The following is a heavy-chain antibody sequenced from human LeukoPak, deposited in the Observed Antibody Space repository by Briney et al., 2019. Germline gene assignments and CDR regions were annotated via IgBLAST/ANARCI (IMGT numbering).Heavy chain of an antibody. CDR3: ARFIAAPYYFDY. V-gene: IGHV3-23*01. Sequence: GGSLRLSCAASGFTFSSYAMSWVRQAPGKGLEWVSAISGSGGSTYYADSVKGRFTISRDNSKNSLYLQMNSLRAEDTAVYYCARFIAAPYYFDYWGRGTLVTVSS. D-gene: IGHD6-13*01. J-gene: IGHJ4*02. CDR1: GFTFSSYA. CDR2: ISGSGGST.